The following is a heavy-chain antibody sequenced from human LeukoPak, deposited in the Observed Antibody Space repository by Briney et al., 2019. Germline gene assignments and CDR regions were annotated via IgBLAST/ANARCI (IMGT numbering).Heavy chain of an antibody. CDR2: ISSGGNT. D-gene: IGHD1-1*01. V-gene: IGHV3-53*01. Sequence: GGSLRLSCAASGFTVSSNYMSWVRQAPGKGLEWVSVISSGGNTYYADSVKGRFTISRDNSKNTMYLQMSSLRAEDTAVYYCGRLTNWGQGTLVTVSS. CDR1: GFTVSSNY. CDR3: GRLTN. J-gene: IGHJ4*02.